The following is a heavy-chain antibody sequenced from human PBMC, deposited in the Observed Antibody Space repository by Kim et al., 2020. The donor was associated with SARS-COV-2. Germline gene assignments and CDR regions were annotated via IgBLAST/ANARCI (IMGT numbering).Heavy chain of an antibody. V-gene: IGHV3-30*18. J-gene: IGHJ6*02. D-gene: IGHD1-1*01. CDR2: ISSDGSNK. CDR3: AKDKVDNHYYYGMNV. CDR1: GFTFISYA. Sequence: GGSLRLSCAASGFTFISYAMHWVRQAPGKGLEWVAVISSDGSNKYYGDSVKGRFTISRDNSKKTLYLQMNSLRTEDTAIYYCAKDKVDNHYYYGMNVWGQGTTVTVSS.